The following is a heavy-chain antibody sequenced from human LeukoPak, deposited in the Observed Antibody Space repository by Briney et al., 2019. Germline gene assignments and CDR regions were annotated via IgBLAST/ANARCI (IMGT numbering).Heavy chain of an antibody. CDR3: AGGRSMAADY. V-gene: IGHV3-30*04. CDR1: GFTFSSYA. CDR2: ISYDGSNK. Sequence: GRSLRLSCAASGFTFSSYAMHWVRQAPGKGLEWVAVISYDGSNKYYADSVKGRFTSSRDNSKNTLYLQMNSLRAEDTAVYYCAGGRSMAADYWGQGTLVTVSS. D-gene: IGHD2/OR15-2a*01. J-gene: IGHJ4*02.